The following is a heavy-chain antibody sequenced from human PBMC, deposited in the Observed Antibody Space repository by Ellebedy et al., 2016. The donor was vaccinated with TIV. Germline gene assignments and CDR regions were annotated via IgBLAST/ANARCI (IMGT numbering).Heavy chain of an antibody. J-gene: IGHJ4*02. CDR3: ARSGDAWGIDF. Sequence: AASVKVSRKASGYAFTHYGLHWVRQAPGQGLDWMAWINGGDGYPKYSWKFQGRVSFTRDPSATTAYMELSSLTSEETADYYCARSGDAWGIDFWGQGTLVTVSS. CDR2: INGGDGYP. V-gene: IGHV1-3*01. D-gene: IGHD3-16*01. CDR1: GYAFTHYG.